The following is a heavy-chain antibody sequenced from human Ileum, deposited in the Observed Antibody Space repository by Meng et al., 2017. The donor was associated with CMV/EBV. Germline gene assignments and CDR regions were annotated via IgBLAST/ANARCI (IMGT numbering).Heavy chain of an antibody. CDR3: ARGSSSWAFDY. CDR1: GGSISGYY. Sequence: GQLPESGPGLVKPSGTLSLTCTVSGGSISGYYWSWIRQPATKGLEWIGRVYSSGSTDYNPSLQSRVTMSVDTSKNQFSLKLSSVTAADTAVYYCARGSSSWAFDYWGQGTLVTVSS. D-gene: IGHD2-2*01. J-gene: IGHJ4*02. CDR2: VYSSGST. V-gene: IGHV4-4*07.